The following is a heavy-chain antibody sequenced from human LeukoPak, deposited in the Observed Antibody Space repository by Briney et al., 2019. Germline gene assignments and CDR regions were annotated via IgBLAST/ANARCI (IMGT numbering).Heavy chain of an antibody. Sequence: HPGGSLRLSCAASGFTFSSYAMSWVRQAPGKGLEWVSAISGSGGSTYYADSVKGRFTISRDNSKNTLYLQMNSLRAEDTAVYYCAKQHIVVVTATHDYWGQGTLVTVS. D-gene: IGHD2-21*02. CDR2: ISGSGGST. J-gene: IGHJ4*02. V-gene: IGHV3-23*01. CDR3: AKQHIVVVTATHDY. CDR1: GFTFSSYA.